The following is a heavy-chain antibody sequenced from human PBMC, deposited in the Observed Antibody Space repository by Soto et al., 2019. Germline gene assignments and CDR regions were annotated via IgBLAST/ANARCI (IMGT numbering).Heavy chain of an antibody. Sequence: QVHLVQSGAEVKKPGASVKVSCKASGYTFTSYGITWVRQAPGQGLEWMGWISAHNGNTDYAQKLQGRVIVTRDTSTRTAYMELRSLRSADTAVYYCARGRYGDYWGQGALVTVSS. J-gene: IGHJ4*02. CDR1: GYTFTSYG. CDR2: ISAHNGNT. V-gene: IGHV1-18*01. D-gene: IGHD1-1*01. CDR3: ARGRYGDY.